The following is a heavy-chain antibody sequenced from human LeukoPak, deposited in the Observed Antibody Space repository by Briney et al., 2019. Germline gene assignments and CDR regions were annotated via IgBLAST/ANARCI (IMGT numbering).Heavy chain of an antibody. D-gene: IGHD3-22*01. Sequence: ASVKVSCKTSGYTFTGYYMHWVRQAPGQGLEWMGWITPNSGGTNYAQKFQGRVTMTTDTSISTAYMELSRLRSDDTAVYYCARELYLVVGIAQFDPWGQGTLVTVSS. CDR3: ARELYLVVGIAQFDP. J-gene: IGHJ5*02. CDR2: ITPNSGGT. V-gene: IGHV1-2*02. CDR1: GYTFTGYY.